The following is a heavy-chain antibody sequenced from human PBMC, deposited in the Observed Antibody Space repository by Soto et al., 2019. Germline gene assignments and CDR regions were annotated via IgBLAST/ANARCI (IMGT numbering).Heavy chain of an antibody. CDR3: ARGSVDYSNYDDEVEWFDP. CDR1: GYTFTSYA. D-gene: IGHD4-4*01. CDR2: INAGNGNT. Sequence: GASVKVSCKASGYTFTSYAMHWVRQAPGQRLEWMGWINAGNGNTKYSQKFQGRVTITRDTSASTAYMELSSLRSEDTAVYYCARGSVDYSNYDDEVEWFDPWGQGTLVTVSS. J-gene: IGHJ5*02. V-gene: IGHV1-3*01.